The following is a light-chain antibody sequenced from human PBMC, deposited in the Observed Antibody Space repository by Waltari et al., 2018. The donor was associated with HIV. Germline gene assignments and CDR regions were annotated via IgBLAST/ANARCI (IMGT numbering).Light chain of an antibody. V-gene: IGLV1-51*01. CDR3: GTWDSSLSAGHNWV. CDR2: DNN. Sequence: QSVLTQPPSVSAAPGQKVTISCSGSSSNIGNNYVSWYQQLPGTAPKLPIYDNNKRPPGIPDRCSGSKSGTSATLGITGLQTGDEADYYCGTWDSSLSAGHNWVLGGGTKLTVL. CDR1: SSNIGNNY. J-gene: IGLJ3*02.